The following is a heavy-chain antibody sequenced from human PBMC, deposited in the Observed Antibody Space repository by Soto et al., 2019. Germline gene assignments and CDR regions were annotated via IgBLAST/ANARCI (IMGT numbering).Heavy chain of an antibody. V-gene: IGHV1-18*01. CDR3: AKTVADYSGSGIRSPNYHYYGLDV. CDR1: GYKFTSYG. J-gene: IGHJ6*02. Sequence: ASVKVSCKASGYKFTSYGITWVRQAPGHGLEWMGWISSYNGDTNYAQKLQGRVTMTPDTSTSTAYMELRSLRSDDTAVYYCAKTVADYSGSGIRSPNYHYYGLDVWGQGTTVTVS. D-gene: IGHD3-10*01. CDR2: ISSYNGDT.